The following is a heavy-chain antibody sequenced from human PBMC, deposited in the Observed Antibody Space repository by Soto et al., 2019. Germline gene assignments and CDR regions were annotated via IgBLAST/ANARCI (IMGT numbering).Heavy chain of an antibody. Sequence: PSETLSLTCTVSGGSISSGDYYWSWIRQPPGKGLEWIGYIYYSGSTYYNPSLKSRVTISVDTSKNQFSLKLSSVTAADTAVYYCAREFVVAATPYYFDYWGQGTLVTVSS. D-gene: IGHD2-15*01. CDR2: IYYSGST. J-gene: IGHJ4*02. V-gene: IGHV4-30-4*01. CDR3: AREFVVAATPYYFDY. CDR1: GGSISSGDYY.